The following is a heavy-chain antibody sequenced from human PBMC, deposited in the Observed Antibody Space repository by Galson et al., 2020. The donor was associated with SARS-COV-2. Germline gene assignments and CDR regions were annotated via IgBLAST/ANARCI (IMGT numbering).Heavy chain of an antibody. V-gene: IGHV5-51*01. J-gene: IGHJ6*03. CDR3: ARHVCGDGSCYSSGSGAYFYHMDV. CDR1: GYSFVTHW. Sequence: GESLKISCQGSGYSFVTHWIAWVRQTPGGGLEWMGIVYPGDSDTRYGPSFEGHVRISADDSVSTAYLQWTSLKVSDTAIYFCARHVCGDGSCYSSGSGAYFYHMDVWGRGTTVTVSS. D-gene: IGHD2-15*01. CDR2: VYPGDSDT.